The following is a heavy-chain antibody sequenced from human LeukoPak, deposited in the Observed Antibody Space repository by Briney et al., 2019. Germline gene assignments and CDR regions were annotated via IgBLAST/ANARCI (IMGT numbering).Heavy chain of an antibody. V-gene: IGHV4-34*01. CDR2: INHSGST. J-gene: IGHJ4*02. CDR1: GGSFSGYY. Sequence: SETLSLTCAVYGGSFSGYYWSWIRQPPGKGLEWIGEINHSGSTNYNPSLKSRVTISVDTSKNQFSLKLSSVTAADTAVYYCARMLRLMSPIDYWGQGTLVTVSS. CDR3: ARMLRLMSPIDY. D-gene: IGHD3-10*02.